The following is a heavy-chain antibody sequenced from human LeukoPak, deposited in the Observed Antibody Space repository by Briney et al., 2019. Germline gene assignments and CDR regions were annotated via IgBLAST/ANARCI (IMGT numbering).Heavy chain of an antibody. CDR1: GFTFSNYA. J-gene: IGHJ6*02. CDR3: AKGRGATSYYYGMDV. D-gene: IGHD1-26*01. Sequence: GGSLRLSCAASGFTFSNYAVNWVRQAPGQGLEWVSVISGGGGSTYYADSVKGRFTISRDNSKNTLYLQMNSLRAEDTAVYYCAKGRGATSYYYGMDVWGQGTTVTVSS. CDR2: ISGGGGST. V-gene: IGHV3-23*01.